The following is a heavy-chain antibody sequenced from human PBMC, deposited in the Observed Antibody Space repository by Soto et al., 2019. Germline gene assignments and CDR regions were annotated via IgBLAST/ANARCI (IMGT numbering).Heavy chain of an antibody. D-gene: IGHD2-2*01. CDR3: ARGRGKGVVTTCYLPFDS. CDR2: IYSDGNT. V-gene: IGHV3-53*02. CDR1: GFTVSSKY. Sequence: EVQLVETGGGLIQPGGSLILSCAASGFTVSSKYMSWLRQAPGKGLEWVSIIYSDGNTYYADSVKGRFTISRDNSKNTLNLQMNSLRAEDTAVYFCARGRGKGVVTTCYLPFDSWGQGTLVTVSS. J-gene: IGHJ4*02.